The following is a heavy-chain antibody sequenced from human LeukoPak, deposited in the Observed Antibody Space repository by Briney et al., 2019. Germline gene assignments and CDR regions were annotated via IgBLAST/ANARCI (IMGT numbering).Heavy chain of an antibody. Sequence: SETLSLTCTVSGGSISSGGYYWSWIRQHPGKGLEWIGYIYYSGSTYYNPSLKSRVTISVDTSKNQFSLKLSSVTAADTAVYYCARNFGDYPDSWGQGTLVTVSS. CDR1: GGSISSGGYY. CDR2: IYYSGST. V-gene: IGHV4-31*03. D-gene: IGHD4-17*01. CDR3: ARNFGDYPDS. J-gene: IGHJ5*01.